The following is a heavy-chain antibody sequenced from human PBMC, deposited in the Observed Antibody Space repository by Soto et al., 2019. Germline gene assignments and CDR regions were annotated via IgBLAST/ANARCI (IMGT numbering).Heavy chain of an antibody. CDR3: AGDRVGGYDFFGFDY. CDR1: GGTFSSYT. CDR2: IIPILGIA. D-gene: IGHD5-12*01. Sequence: SVKVSCKASGGTFSSYTISWVRQAPGQGLEWMGRIIPILGIANYAQKFQGRVTITADKSTSTAYMELSSLRSEDTAVYYCAGDRVGGYDFFGFDYWGQGTLVTVSS. J-gene: IGHJ4*02. V-gene: IGHV1-69*04.